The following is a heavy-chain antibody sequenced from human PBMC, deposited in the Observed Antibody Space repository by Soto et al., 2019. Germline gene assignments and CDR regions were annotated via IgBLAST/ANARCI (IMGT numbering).Heavy chain of an antibody. CDR3: ARDSWGLAVPDYHYYAMDV. CDR2: ISVYSGST. J-gene: IGHJ6*02. Sequence: QVQLVQSGAEVKKPGASVRVSCEASGYTFTSYAISWVRQAPGQGLEWMGWISVYSGSTNYAQKLQGRVTMTTDRSTRAVYMELRSLRSDDTAVYYCARDSWGLAVPDYHYYAMDVWGQGTTVTVS. CDR1: GYTFTSYA. D-gene: IGHD6-19*01. V-gene: IGHV1-18*04.